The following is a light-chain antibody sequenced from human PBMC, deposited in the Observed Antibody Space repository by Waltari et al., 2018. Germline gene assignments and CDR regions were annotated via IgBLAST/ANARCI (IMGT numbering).Light chain of an antibody. CDR2: LNSDGSH. Sequence: QLALTQSPSASASLGASVKLTCTLSSGHSDYAIPWHQQQPDKGPRYLMTLNSDGSHTKGDGIPDRFSGSSSGAERYLTISRLQSEDEADYYCQTWGAGPRVFGGGTKLTVV. CDR3: QTWGAGPRV. J-gene: IGLJ3*02. V-gene: IGLV4-69*01. CDR1: SGHSDYA.